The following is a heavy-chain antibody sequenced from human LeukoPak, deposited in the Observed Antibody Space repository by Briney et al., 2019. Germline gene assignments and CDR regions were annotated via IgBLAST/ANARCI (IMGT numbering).Heavy chain of an antibody. V-gene: IGHV4-4*02. CDR2: VHLSGAS. D-gene: IGHD1-26*01. CDR3: TRESGAFSPFGF. Sequence: SGTLSLTCAVSGGSILTTNWWSWVRQPPGKGLEWIGEVHLSGASNYNPSLKSQVNMSIDKSKNQLSPELTSVTAADTAIYYCTRESGAFSPFGFWGQGTLVTVSS. CDR1: GGSILTTNW. J-gene: IGHJ4*02.